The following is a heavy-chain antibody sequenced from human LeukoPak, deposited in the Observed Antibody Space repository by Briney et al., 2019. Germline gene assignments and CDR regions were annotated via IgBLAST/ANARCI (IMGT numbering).Heavy chain of an antibody. CDR1: GFTFSSYA. Sequence: CAXXGFTFSSYAMHWVRQAPGKGLEWVAVISYDGSNKYYADSVKGRFTISRDTSKNTLYLQMNRLRAEDTAVYYCARVLHKRNYDSTTYYGYWGQGTLVTVSS. V-gene: IGHV3-30*04. D-gene: IGHD3-22*01. CDR3: ARVLHKRNYDSTTYYGY. CDR2: ISYDGSNK. J-gene: IGHJ4*02.